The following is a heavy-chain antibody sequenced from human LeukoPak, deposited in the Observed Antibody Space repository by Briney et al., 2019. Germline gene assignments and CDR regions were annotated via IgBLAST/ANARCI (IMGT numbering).Heavy chain of an antibody. CDR2: INTNTGNP. D-gene: IGHD6-19*01. J-gene: IGHJ6*03. CDR3: ARGGQWLVRVGYYYYYYMDV. V-gene: IGHV7-4-1*02. Sequence: ASVKVSCKASGYTFTSYAMNWVRQAPGQGLEWMGWINTNTGNPTYAQGFTGRFVFSLDTSVSTAYLQISSLKAEDTAVYYCARGGQWLVRVGYYYYYYMDVWGKGTTVTVSS. CDR1: GYTFTSYA.